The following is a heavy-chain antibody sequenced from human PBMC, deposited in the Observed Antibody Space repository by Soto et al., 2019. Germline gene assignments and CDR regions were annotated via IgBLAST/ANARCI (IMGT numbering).Heavy chain of an antibody. V-gene: IGHV1-69*04. CDR3: ARDKEGIANPFDY. CDR1: GGTFSSYT. D-gene: IGHD6-13*01. J-gene: IGHJ4*02. Sequence: ASVKVSCQASGGTFSSYTISWVRQAPGQGLEWMGRIIPILGIANYAQKFQGRVTITADKSTSTAYMELSSLRSEDTAVYYCARDKEGIANPFDYWGQGTLVTVSS. CDR2: IIPILGIA.